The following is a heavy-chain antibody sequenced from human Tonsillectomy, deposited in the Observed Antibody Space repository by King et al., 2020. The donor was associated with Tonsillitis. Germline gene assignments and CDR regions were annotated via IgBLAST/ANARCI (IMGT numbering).Heavy chain of an antibody. D-gene: IGHD4-17*01. CDR2: INHSGST. CDR1: GGSFSGYY. V-gene: IGHV4-34*01. J-gene: IGHJ5*02. CDR3: ASRLGDYGDYEVRWFDP. Sequence: VQLQQWGAGLLKPSETLSRTCAVYGGSFSGYYWSWIRQPPGKGLEWIGEINHSGSTNYNPSLKSRVTISVDTSKNQFSLKLTSVTAADTAVYYCASRLGDYGDYEVRWFDPWGQGTLVTVSS.